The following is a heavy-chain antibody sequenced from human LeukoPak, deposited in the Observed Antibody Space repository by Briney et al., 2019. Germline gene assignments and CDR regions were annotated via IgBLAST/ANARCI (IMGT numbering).Heavy chain of an antibody. J-gene: IGHJ5*02. CDR3: ARGEAYYDSSGYYYVQWFDP. D-gene: IGHD3-22*01. Sequence: ASVKVSCKASGGTFSSYAISWVRQAPGQGLKWMGGIIPIFGTANYAQKFQGRVTITADESTSTAYMELSSLRSEDTAVYYCARGEAYYDSSGYYYVQWFDPWGQGTLVTVSS. CDR1: GGTFSSYA. CDR2: IIPIFGTA. V-gene: IGHV1-69*13.